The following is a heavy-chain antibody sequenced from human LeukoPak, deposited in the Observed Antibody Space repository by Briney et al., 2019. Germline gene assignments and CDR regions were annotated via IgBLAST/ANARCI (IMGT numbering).Heavy chain of an antibody. CDR1: GGSISSYY. CDR2: IYYSGST. D-gene: IGHD1-26*01. Sequence: KPSETLSLTCTVSGGSISSYYWSWIQQPPGKVLEWIGYIYYSGSTNYNPSLKSRVTISVDTSKNQFSLKLSSVTAADTAVYYCARTHGVGATHFQHWGQGTLVTVSS. J-gene: IGHJ1*01. CDR3: ARTHGVGATHFQH. V-gene: IGHV4-59*01.